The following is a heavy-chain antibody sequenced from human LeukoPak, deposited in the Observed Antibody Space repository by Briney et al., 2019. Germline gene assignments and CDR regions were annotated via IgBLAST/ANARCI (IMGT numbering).Heavy chain of an antibody. V-gene: IGHV3-21*01. CDR3: ARDQTGSVDY. CDR2: ISSGSSYI. J-gene: IGHJ4*02. CDR1: GFTFNAYT. Sequence: KPGGSLRLSCAASGFTFNAYTINWVRQAPGKGLEWVSSISSGSSYIYYADSVKGRFTISRDNAKNSLYLQMNSLRAEDTAVYYCARDQTGSVDYWGQGTLVTVSS. D-gene: IGHD3-10*01.